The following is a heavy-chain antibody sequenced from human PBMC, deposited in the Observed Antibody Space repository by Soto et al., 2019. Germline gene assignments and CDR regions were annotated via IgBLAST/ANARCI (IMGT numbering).Heavy chain of an antibody. J-gene: IGHJ4*02. Sequence: NPSETLSLTCTVSGGSISSYYWSWIRQPPGKGLEWFGYIYYSGSTNYNPSLKSRVTISVDTSKNQFSLKLSSVTAADTAVYYCARDNGRELYYDSSGYWYYFDYWGQGTLVTVSS. V-gene: IGHV4-59*01. D-gene: IGHD3-22*01. CDR1: GGSISSYY. CDR2: IYYSGST. CDR3: ARDNGRELYYDSSGYWYYFDY.